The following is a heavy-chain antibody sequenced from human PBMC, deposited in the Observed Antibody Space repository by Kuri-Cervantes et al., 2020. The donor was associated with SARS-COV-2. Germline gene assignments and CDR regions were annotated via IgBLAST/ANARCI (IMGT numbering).Heavy chain of an antibody. J-gene: IGHJ4*02. V-gene: IGHV4-34*01. CDR3: ARKRVGYSGYGPIDY. D-gene: IGHD5-12*01. CDR2: INHSGST. Sequence: GSLRLSCAVYGGSFSGYYWSWIRQPPGKGLEWIGEINHSGSTNYNPSPKSRVTISVDTSKNQFSLKRSSVTAADTAVYYCARKRVGYSGYGPIDYWGQGTLVTVSS. CDR1: GGSFSGYY.